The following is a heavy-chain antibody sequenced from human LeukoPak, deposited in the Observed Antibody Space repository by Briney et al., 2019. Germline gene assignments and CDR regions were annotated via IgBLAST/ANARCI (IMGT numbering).Heavy chain of an antibody. CDR1: GYTFTSYY. CDR2: INPSGGST. CDR3: ARARGYYYDSTPFDY. J-gene: IGHJ4*02. Sequence: ASVKVSCKASGYTFTSYYMHWVRQAPGQGLEWMGIINPSGGSTSYAQKFQGRVTMTRDTSISTAYMELSRLRSDDTAVYYCARARGYYYDSTPFDYWGQGTLVTVSS. V-gene: IGHV1-46*01. D-gene: IGHD3-22*01.